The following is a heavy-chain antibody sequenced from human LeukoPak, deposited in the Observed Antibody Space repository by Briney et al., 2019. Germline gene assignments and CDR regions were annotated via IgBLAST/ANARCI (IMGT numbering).Heavy chain of an antibody. D-gene: IGHD6-6*01. V-gene: IGHV3-23*01. J-gene: IGHJ4*02. CDR1: GFTFSSYA. Sequence: AGGSLRLSCAASGFTFSSYAMTWVRQAPGKGLEWVSGINSNGDGIYYADSVRGRFTISRDNSNNALYLQMDSLRAEDTAVYYCANWIGSSSRDYWGQGTLVTVSS. CDR2: INSNGDGI. CDR3: ANWIGSSSRDY.